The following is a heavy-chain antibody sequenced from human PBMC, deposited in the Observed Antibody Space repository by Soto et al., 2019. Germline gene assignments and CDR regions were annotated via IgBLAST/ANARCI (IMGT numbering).Heavy chain of an antibody. CDR1: GYSISSGYY. D-gene: IGHD4-4*01. J-gene: IGHJ4*02. Sequence: KSSETLSLTCAVSGYSISSGYYWGWIRQPPGKGLEWIGSIYHSGSTYYNPSLKSRVTISVDTSKNQFSLKLSSVTAADTAVYYCASHHLVTTIVYWGQGTLVTVSS. CDR3: ASHHLVTTIVY. V-gene: IGHV4-38-2*01. CDR2: IYHSGST.